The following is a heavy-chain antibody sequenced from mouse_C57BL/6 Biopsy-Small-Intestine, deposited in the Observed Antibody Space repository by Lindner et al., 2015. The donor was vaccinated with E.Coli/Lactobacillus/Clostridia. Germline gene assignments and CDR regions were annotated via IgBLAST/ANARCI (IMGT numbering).Heavy chain of an antibody. Sequence: VQLQESGPELVKPGASVKISCKASGYAFSSSWMNWVKQRPGKGLEWIGRIYPGDGDTNCNGKFKGKATLTADKSSSTAYMQLSSLTSEDSAVYFCARGGYYDYDPAWFAYWGQGTLVTVSA. V-gene: IGHV1-82*01. CDR2: IYPGDGDT. J-gene: IGHJ3*01. CDR3: ARGGYYDYDPAWFAY. D-gene: IGHD2-4*01. CDR1: GYAFSSSW.